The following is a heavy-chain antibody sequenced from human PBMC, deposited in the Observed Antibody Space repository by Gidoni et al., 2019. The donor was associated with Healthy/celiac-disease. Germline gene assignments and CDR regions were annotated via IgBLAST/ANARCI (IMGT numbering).Heavy chain of an antibody. Sequence: QVQLQESGPGLVKPSETLSLTCTVSGGSISSYYWSWIRQPPGKGLEWIGYIYYSWSTNYNPSLKSRVTISVDTSKNQFSLELSSVTAADTAVYYCARGSGIVGATTTFDYWGQGTLVTVSS. CDR2: IYYSWST. CDR3: ARGSGIVGATTTFDY. J-gene: IGHJ4*02. V-gene: IGHV4-59*01. D-gene: IGHD1-26*01. CDR1: GGSISSYY.